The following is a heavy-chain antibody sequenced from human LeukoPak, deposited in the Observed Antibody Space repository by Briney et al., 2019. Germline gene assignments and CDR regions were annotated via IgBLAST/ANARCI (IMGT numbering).Heavy chain of an antibody. V-gene: IGHV3-30*03. J-gene: IGHJ4*02. CDR1: GFTFSSYS. Sequence: HSGGSLRLSCVASGFTFSSYSMSWVRQAPGKGLEWVAVISYDGSNKYYADSVKGRFTISRDNSKNTLYLQMNSLRAEDTAVYYCARDSYGFDYWGQGTLVTVSS. CDR3: ARDSYGFDY. CDR2: ISYDGSNK. D-gene: IGHD5-18*01.